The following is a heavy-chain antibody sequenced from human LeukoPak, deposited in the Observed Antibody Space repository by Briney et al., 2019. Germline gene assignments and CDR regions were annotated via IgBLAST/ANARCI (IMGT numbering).Heavy chain of an antibody. CDR3: ARHGSRAVAGYLGY. CDR1: GGSISSYY. Sequence: SETLSLTCTVSGGSISSYYWSWTRQSPGKGLEWIGYIYYSGSTYYNPSLTSRVTISVDTSKNLFSLRLTSVTAADTAVYYCARHGSRAVAGYLGYWGQGIPVTVSS. D-gene: IGHD6-19*01. V-gene: IGHV4-59*08. J-gene: IGHJ4*02. CDR2: IYYSGST.